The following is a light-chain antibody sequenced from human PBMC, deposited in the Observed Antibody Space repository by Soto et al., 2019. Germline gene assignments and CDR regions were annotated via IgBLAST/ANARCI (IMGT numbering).Light chain of an antibody. Sequence: ETVMTQSPATLSVSPGGRATLSCRASQSISDTLAWYQQKPGQAPRLLIHGASTRATGFPARFSGSGSETDFTLTISRLEPEDFAVYYCQQYDSSPKTFGQGTKVDIK. CDR2: GAS. CDR3: QQYDSSPKT. V-gene: IGKV3-15*01. J-gene: IGKJ1*01. CDR1: QSISDT.